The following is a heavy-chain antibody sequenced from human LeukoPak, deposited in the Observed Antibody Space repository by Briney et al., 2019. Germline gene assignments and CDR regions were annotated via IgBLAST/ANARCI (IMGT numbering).Heavy chain of an antibody. J-gene: IGHJ6*03. CDR2: IYSGGST. CDR3: ATSQTLGATTYYYYYYYMDV. Sequence: GGSLRLSCAASGFTVSSNYMSWVRQAPGKGLEWVSVIYSGGSTYYADSVKGRFTISRDNSKNTLYLQMNSLRAEDTAVYYCATSQTLGATTYYYYYYYMDVWGKGTTVTVSS. D-gene: IGHD1-26*01. V-gene: IGHV3-66*02. CDR1: GFTVSSNY.